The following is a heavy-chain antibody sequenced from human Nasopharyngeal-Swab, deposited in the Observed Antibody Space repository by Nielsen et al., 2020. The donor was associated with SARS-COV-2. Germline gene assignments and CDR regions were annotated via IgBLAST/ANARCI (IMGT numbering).Heavy chain of an antibody. Sequence: GESLKISCAASGLTVSSNYMSWVRQAPGKGLEWVSVIYSGGSTYYADSVKGRFTISRDNSKNTLYLQMNSLRAEDTAVYYCARDVGGSYSTWGQGTLVTVSS. D-gene: IGHD1-26*01. CDR3: ARDVGGSYST. J-gene: IGHJ4*02. V-gene: IGHV3-53*01. CDR2: IYSGGST. CDR1: GLTVSSNY.